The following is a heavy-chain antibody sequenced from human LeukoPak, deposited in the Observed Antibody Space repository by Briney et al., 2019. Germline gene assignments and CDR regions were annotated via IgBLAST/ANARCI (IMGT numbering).Heavy chain of an antibody. CDR1: GFTFSSYS. D-gene: IGHD4-17*01. CDR2: ISSSGSTI. V-gene: IGHV3-48*01. CDR3: ARSRPYGLGPPLDY. J-gene: IGHJ4*02. Sequence: GGSLRLSCAASGFTFSSYSMNWVRQAPGKGLEWVSYISSSGSTIYYADSVKGRFTISRDNAKNSLYLQMNSLRAEDTAVYYCARSRPYGLGPPLDYWGQGTLVTVSS.